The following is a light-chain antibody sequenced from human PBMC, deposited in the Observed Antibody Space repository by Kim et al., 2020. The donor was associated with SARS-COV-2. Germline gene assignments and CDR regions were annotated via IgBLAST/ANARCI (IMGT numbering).Light chain of an antibody. V-gene: IGLV3-21*04. CDR2: YDR. Sequence: APGKTARITWWGNNIGSKSVHWYQQQPGQAPVLVIHYDRDRPSGIPERFSGSNSGNTATLTISRVEAGDEADYYCQVWDSSSDQRVFGGGTQLTVL. CDR3: QVWDSSSDQRV. J-gene: IGLJ3*02. CDR1: NIGSKS.